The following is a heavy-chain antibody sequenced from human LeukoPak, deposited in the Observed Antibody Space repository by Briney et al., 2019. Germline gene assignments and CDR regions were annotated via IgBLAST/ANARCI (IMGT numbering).Heavy chain of an antibody. CDR1: GFTFSSYE. Sequence: PGGSLRLSCAASGFTFSSYEMNWVRQAPGKGLEWVSYISSSGSTIYYADSVKGRFTISRDNAKNSLYLQMNSLRAEDTAVYYCAREGVGGTVVTFGYYYYYGMDVWGQGTTVTVSS. CDR3: AREGVGGTVVTFGYYYYYGMDV. D-gene: IGHD4-23*01. J-gene: IGHJ6*02. CDR2: ISSSGSTI. V-gene: IGHV3-48*03.